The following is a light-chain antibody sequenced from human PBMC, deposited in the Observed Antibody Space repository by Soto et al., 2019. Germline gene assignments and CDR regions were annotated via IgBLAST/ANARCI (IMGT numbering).Light chain of an antibody. J-gene: IGKJ4*01. CDR1: QSFRGL. CDR3: QQYNDWPPLT. CDR2: DAY. Sequence: EVVLTQSPVTLSLSPGERATLSCRASQSFRGLLAWYQQKPGQAPRLLIYDAYNRATGIPGRFSGSGSGTEFTLTISSLQSEDSAVYYCQQYNDWPPLTFGGGTKVEIK. V-gene: IGKV3-15*01.